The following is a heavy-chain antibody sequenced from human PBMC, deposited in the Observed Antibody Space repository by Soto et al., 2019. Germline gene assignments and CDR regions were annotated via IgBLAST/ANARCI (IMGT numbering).Heavy chain of an antibody. V-gene: IGHV1-46*01. CDR1: GYTFTSYY. CDR2: INPSGGST. CDR3: AKDLHIAVAGTDY. Sequence: ASVKVSCKASGYTFTSYYMHWVRQAPGQGLEWMGIINPSGGSTSYAQKFQGRVTMTRDTSTSTVYMELSSLRSEDTAVYCCAKDLHIAVAGTDYWGQGTLVTLSS. J-gene: IGHJ4*02. D-gene: IGHD6-19*01.